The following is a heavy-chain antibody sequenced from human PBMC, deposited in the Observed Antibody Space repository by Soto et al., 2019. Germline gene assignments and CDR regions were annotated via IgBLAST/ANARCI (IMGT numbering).Heavy chain of an antibody. Sequence: GGSLRLSCAASGFTFSSYSMNWVRQAPGKGLEWVSSISSSSSYIYYADSVKGRFTISRDNAKNSLYLQMNSLRAEDTAVYYCAXVSGVVIMASTRYGMDVWGQGTTVTVSS. V-gene: IGHV3-21*01. D-gene: IGHD3-3*01. CDR3: AXVSGVVIMASTRYGMDV. CDR1: GFTFSSYS. CDR2: ISSSSSYI. J-gene: IGHJ6*02.